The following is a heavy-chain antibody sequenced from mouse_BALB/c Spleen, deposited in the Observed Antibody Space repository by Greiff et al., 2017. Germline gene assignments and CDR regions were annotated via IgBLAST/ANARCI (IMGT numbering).Heavy chain of an antibody. V-gene: IGHV6-6*02. Sequence: EVMLVESGGGLVQPGGSMKLSCVASGFTFSNYWMNWVRQSPEKGLEWVAEIRLKSNNYATHYAESVKGRFTISRDDSKSSVYLQMNNLRAEDTGIYYCTREGYDWYFDVWGAGTTVTVSS. CDR1: GFTFSNYW. CDR2: IRLKSNNYAT. J-gene: IGHJ1*01. CDR3: TREGYDWYFDV. D-gene: IGHD2-2*01.